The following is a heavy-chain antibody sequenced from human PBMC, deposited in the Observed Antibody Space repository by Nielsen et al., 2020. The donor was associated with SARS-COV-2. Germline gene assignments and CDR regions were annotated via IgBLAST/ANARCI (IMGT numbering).Heavy chain of an antibody. CDR1: GFTFSIYW. CDR2: IKQDGSEK. D-gene: IGHD6-19*01. J-gene: IGHJ6*02. Sequence: GGSLRLSCAASGFTFSIYWMSWVRQAPGKGLEWVANIKQDGSEKYYVDSVKGRFTISRDNAKNSLYLQMNSLRAEDTALYYCAKAYSSGWRLYYGMDVWGQGTTVTVSS. V-gene: IGHV3-7*03. CDR3: AKAYSSGWRLYYGMDV.